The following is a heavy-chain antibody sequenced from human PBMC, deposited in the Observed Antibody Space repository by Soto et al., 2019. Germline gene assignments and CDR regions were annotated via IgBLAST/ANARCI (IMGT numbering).Heavy chain of an antibody. CDR3: ARVSASNYNGMDV. CDR1: GGSISSSNW. J-gene: IGHJ6*02. D-gene: IGHD1-26*01. Sequence: QVQLQESGPGLVKPSGTLSLTCAVSGGSISSSNWWSWVRQPPGKGLEWIGEIYHSGSTNYNPSLKRQVTISVDKSTNPFSLKLSSVTAADTAVYYCARVSASNYNGMDVWGQGTTVTVSS. V-gene: IGHV4-4*02. CDR2: IYHSGST.